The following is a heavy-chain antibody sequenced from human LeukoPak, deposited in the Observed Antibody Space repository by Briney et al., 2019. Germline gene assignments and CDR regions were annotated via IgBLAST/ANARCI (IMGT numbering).Heavy chain of an antibody. CDR1: GYTITDYY. CDR2: IIPNTGGT. D-gene: IGHD2/OR15-2a*01. V-gene: IGHV1-2*04. J-gene: IGHJ2*01. Sequence: ASVKFSCKASGYTITDYYLHWVRQAPGQGLEWMGWIIPNTGGTNYAQKFQDWVTMSSDTSISTAYMELSRLRSDDRAVYYCARGSPSYAQRHFDLWAVAPWSLSPQ. CDR3: ARGSPSYAQRHFDL.